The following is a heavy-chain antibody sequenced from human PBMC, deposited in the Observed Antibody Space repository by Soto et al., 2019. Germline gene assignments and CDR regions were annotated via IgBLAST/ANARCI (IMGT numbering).Heavy chain of an antibody. Sequence: GASVKVSCKASGYTFTSYGISWVRQAPGQGLEWMGIINPSGGSTSYAQKFQGRVTMTRDTSTSTVYMELSSLRSEDTVVYYCARSITGTAYFDYWGQGTLVTVSS. CDR2: INPSGGST. CDR3: ARSITGTAYFDY. V-gene: IGHV1-46*01. J-gene: IGHJ4*02. D-gene: IGHD1-7*01. CDR1: GYTFTSYG.